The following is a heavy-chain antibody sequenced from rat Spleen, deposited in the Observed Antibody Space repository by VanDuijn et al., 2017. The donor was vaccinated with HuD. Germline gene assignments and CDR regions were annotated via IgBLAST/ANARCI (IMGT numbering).Heavy chain of an antibody. D-gene: IGHD1-2*01. Sequence: EVQLVESGGGLVQPGRSLKLSCAVSGFTFSNYYMAWVRQAPTKGLEWVANINTGGGGTYYRDSVKGRFTISRDNAKSTLYLQMESLRSEDTATYYCAKDYSSSLYYFDSWGQGVMVTVSS. V-gene: IGHV5-27*01. CDR3: AKDYSSSLYYFDS. CDR2: INTGGGGT. CDR1: GFTFSNYY. J-gene: IGHJ2*01.